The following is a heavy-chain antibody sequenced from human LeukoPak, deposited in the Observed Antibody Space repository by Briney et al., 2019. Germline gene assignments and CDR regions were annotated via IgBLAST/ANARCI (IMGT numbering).Heavy chain of an antibody. J-gene: IGHJ4*02. D-gene: IGHD2-15*01. CDR1: GFTFSSYA. V-gene: IGHV3-23*01. Sequence: PGGSLRLSCAASGFTFSSYAMSWVRQAPGKGLEWVSAISGSGGSTYYADSVKGRFTISRDNSKNTLYLQMNSLRAEDTAVYYCAKDGPYCSGGSCYTPFDYWGQGTLVTVSS. CDR3: AKDGPYCSGGSCYTPFDY. CDR2: ISGSGGST.